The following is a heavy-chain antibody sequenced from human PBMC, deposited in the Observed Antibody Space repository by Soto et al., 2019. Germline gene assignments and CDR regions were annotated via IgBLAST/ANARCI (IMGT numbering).Heavy chain of an antibody. CDR3: ARHLGEGYFDH. V-gene: IGHV4-39*01. J-gene: IGHJ4*02. CDR2: IYYSGST. CDR1: GDSISSSTYF. Sequence: QLQLQESGPGLVKPSETLSLTCTVSGDSISSSTYFWGWVRQPPGKGLEWIGSIYYSGSTYYNPALKRRVTISGDTAKKHVSLKVSSVTAADTAVYYCARHLGEGYFDHWGQGTLVTVSS.